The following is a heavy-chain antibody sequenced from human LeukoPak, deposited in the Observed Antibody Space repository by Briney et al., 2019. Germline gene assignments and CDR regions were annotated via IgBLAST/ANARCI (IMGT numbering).Heavy chain of an antibody. CDR2: IYHSGST. V-gene: IGHV4-38-2*02. CDR1: GYSISSGYY. CDR3: ARGLLWFGELFAGPPRDAFDI. D-gene: IGHD3-10*01. Sequence: KASETLSLTCTVSGYSISSGYYWGWIRQPPGKGLEWIGSIYHSGSTYYNPSLKSRVTISVDTSKNQFSLKLSSVTAADTAVYYCARGLLWFGELFAGPPRDAFDIWGQGTMVTVSS. J-gene: IGHJ3*02.